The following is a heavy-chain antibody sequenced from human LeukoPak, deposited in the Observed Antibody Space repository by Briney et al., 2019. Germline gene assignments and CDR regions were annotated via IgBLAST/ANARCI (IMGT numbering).Heavy chain of an antibody. V-gene: IGHV1-18*01. D-gene: IGHD6-19*01. J-gene: IGHJ6*03. Sequence: GASVKVSCKASGYTFTSYGISWVRQAPGQGLEWMGWISAYNGNTNYAQKLQGRVTMTTDTSTSTAYMELRSLRSDDTAVYYCARDFSSGWYRDYYYYYMDVWGKGTTVTVSS. CDR2: ISAYNGNT. CDR1: GYTFTSYG. CDR3: ARDFSSGWYRDYYYYYMDV.